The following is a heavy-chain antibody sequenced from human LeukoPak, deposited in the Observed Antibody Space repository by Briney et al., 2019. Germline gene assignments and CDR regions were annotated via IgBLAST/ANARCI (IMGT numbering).Heavy chain of an antibody. V-gene: IGHV3-48*02. D-gene: IGHD4-23*01. CDR1: GFTFSSFG. Sequence: PGRSLTLSCAASGFTFSSFGMHWVRQAPGKGLEWISFISSSSGTIYYADSVKGRFTISRDNAKNSLYLQMNSLRDEDTAVYYCVRDRAGGNSVWFDPWGQGTLVTVSS. J-gene: IGHJ5*02. CDR3: VRDRAGGNSVWFDP. CDR2: ISSSSGTI.